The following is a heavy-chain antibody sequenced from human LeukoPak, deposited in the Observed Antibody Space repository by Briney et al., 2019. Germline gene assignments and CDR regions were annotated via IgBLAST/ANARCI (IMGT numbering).Heavy chain of an antibody. V-gene: IGHV3-7*01. CDR2: IKHDGSEK. CDR1: GFMFSGFW. J-gene: IGHJ4*02. CDR3: ATRPRSDYYFATFDY. D-gene: IGHD3-22*01. Sequence: GGSLRLSCAASGFMFSGFWMTWVRQAPGKGLEWVANIKHDGSEKNYVDSVKGRFTISRDNAKNSLYLQMNSLGGEDTAVYYCATRPRSDYYFATFDYWGQGTLVTVSS.